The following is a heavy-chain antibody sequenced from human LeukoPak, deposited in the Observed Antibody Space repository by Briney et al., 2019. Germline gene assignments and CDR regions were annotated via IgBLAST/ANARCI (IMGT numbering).Heavy chain of an antibody. D-gene: IGHD4-23*01. CDR1: GFTFSNYA. Sequence: GGSLRLSCAASGFTFSNYAISWVRQAPGKGLEWVSGISGTTGSTYYADSVRGRFTISRDNSKNTVYLQMNSLRAEDTAVYYCAKDRWTPVVRDLDSWGQGTLVTVSS. V-gene: IGHV3-23*01. J-gene: IGHJ4*02. CDR3: AKDRWTPVVRDLDS. CDR2: ISGTTGST.